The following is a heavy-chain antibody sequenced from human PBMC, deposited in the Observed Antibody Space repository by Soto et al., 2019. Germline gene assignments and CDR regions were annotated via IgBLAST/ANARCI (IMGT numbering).Heavy chain of an antibody. CDR3: VRGTGSGIIISAFDF. D-gene: IGHD6-19*01. V-gene: IGHV3-33*01. Sequence: VQLVESGGGVVQPGGSLRLSCAASGFSFSTYGMHWVRQAPGKGLEWLALIWYNGESQNYADSVKGRFTISRDNSKNTLYLQMNSLMAEDTGIFYCVRGTGSGIIISAFDFLGQGIMVTVSS. CDR2: IWYNGESQ. J-gene: IGHJ3*01. CDR1: GFSFSTYG.